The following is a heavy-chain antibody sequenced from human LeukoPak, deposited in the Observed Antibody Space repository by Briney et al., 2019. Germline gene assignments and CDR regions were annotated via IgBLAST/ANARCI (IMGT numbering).Heavy chain of an antibody. Sequence: GGSLRLSCAASGFTFSSYGMHWVRQAPGKGLEWVAFIRYDGSNKYYADSVKGRFTISRDNSKNTLYLQMNSLRAEDTAVYYCASRVFLSVGAFDIWGQGTMVTVS. CDR1: GFTFSSYG. D-gene: IGHD3-3*01. CDR3: ASRVFLSVGAFDI. V-gene: IGHV3-30*02. CDR2: IRYDGSNK. J-gene: IGHJ3*02.